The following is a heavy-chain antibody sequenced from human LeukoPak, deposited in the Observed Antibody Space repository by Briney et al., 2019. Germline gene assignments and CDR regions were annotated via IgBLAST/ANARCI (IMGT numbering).Heavy chain of an antibody. D-gene: IGHD3-3*01. J-gene: IGHJ3*02. V-gene: IGHV1-18*01. Sequence: ASVKVPCKASGYTFTSYGISWVRQAPGQGLEWMRWISAYNGNTNYAQKLQGRVTMTTDTSTSTAYMELRSLRSDDTAVYYCAVVIIPDAFDIWGQGTMVTVSS. CDR2: ISAYNGNT. CDR3: AVVIIPDAFDI. CDR1: GYTFTSYG.